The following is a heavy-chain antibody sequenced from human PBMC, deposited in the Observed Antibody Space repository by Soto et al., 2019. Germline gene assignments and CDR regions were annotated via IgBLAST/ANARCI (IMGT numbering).Heavy chain of an antibody. CDR1: GASISSRSSY. J-gene: IGHJ5*02. CDR3: ATKRGIEVGGSFDN. Sequence: SETLSLTCIVSGASISSRSSYWGWIRQPPGKGLEWVGTFYSGSTYNNPSLKSRVTISVDTSKNQFSLKLSSVAAEDTAIYYCATKRGIEVGGSFDNWGQGTLVTVSS. CDR2: FYSGST. V-gene: IGHV4-39*01. D-gene: IGHD6-13*01.